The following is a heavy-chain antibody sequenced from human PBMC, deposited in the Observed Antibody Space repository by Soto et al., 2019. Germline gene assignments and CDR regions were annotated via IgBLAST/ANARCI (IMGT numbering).Heavy chain of an antibody. CDR1: GYTFTGYY. CDR3: ARVVAAAGLRYYYGMDV. V-gene: IGHV1-2*02. D-gene: IGHD6-13*01. CDR2: INPNSGGT. Sequence: ASVKVSCKASGYTFTGYYMHWVRQAPGQGLEWMGWINPNSGGTNYAQKFQGRVTMTRDTSISTACMELSRLRSDDTAVYYCARVVAAAGLRYYYGMDVWGQGTTVTVSS. J-gene: IGHJ6*02.